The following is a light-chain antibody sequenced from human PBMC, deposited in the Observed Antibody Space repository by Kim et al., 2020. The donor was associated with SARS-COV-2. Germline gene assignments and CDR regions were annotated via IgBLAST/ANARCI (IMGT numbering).Light chain of an antibody. V-gene: IGKV1-39*01. CDR3: QQSYSTFGT. CDR2: GAA. CDR1: ESIATN. Sequence: DIQMTQSPSSLSASVGDRVTITCRTSESIATNLNWYQHKSGKAPELLIYGAANLQSGVPSRFSGSGSGTDFTLTINSLQREDVGAYYCQQSYSTFGTFGGGTKVDIK. J-gene: IGKJ4*01.